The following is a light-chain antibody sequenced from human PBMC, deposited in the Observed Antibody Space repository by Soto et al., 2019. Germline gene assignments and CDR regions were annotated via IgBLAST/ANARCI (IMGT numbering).Light chain of an antibody. CDR2: STS. CDR1: QATRSL. Sequence: EILLTQSPSSLSLSVGERATISCRASQATRSLLAWFQQRPGKPPKLLIYSTSNLPSGVPARFSGSGSGTDFTLTISSLQPADFATYYCQQGYSCPMTFGQGTRLDNK. J-gene: IGKJ1*01. V-gene: IGKV1-12*01. CDR3: QQGYSCPMT.